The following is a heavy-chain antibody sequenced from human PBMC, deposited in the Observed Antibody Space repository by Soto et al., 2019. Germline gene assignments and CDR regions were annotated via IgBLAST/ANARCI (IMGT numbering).Heavy chain of an antibody. CDR2: IHSSGST. D-gene: IGHD6-13*01. CDR1: GASMNSYH. J-gene: IGHJ5*02. Sequence: SETLSLTCTVSGASMNSYHRSWIRQPAGKGLEWIGHIHSSGSTNYNPSLKSRVTMSVDTSKNQFSLRLMSLTAADTAVYYCARDQGVAAAGITWFDPWGQGSLVTVSS. CDR3: ARDQGVAAAGITWFDP. V-gene: IGHV4-4*07.